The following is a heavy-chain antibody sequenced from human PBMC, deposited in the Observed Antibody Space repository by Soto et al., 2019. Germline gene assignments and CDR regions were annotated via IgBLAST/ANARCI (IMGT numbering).Heavy chain of an antibody. Sequence: QLQLQESGPGLMKPSETLSLTCTVSGGSISSRSFYWGWIRQPPGKGLEWIGSVYYGGSTYYNPSLDSRVTISVYTSTSQFSLRLSSVTAADTAMYYCARQARTVNRFTYYDGMDVWGQGTTVTVSS. CDR2: VYYGGST. J-gene: IGHJ6*02. CDR3: ARQARTVNRFTYYDGMDV. D-gene: IGHD3-10*01. V-gene: IGHV4-39*01. CDR1: GGSISSRSFY.